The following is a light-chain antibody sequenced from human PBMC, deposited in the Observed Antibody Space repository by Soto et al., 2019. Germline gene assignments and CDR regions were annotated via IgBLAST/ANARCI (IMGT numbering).Light chain of an antibody. V-gene: IGLV2-14*01. J-gene: IGLJ2*01. CDR1: SGGVGDFDY. CDR2: EVS. Sequence: QSALTQPASVSGSPGQSITISCTATSGGVGDFDYVSWYQQHPGEAPKLIIYEVSHRPSGVSDRFSGSKSGNTASLTISGLQAEDEADYYCSSYTTNITPVVFGGGTKVTVL. CDR3: SSYTTNITPVV.